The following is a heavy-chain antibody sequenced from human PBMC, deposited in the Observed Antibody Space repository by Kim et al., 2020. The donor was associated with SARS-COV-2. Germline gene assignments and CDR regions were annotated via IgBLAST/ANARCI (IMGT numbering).Heavy chain of an antibody. V-gene: IGHV3-23*05. D-gene: IGHD2-2*01. CDR1: GFTFSAYA. CDR3: AKDAPVRPTSPLEF. CDR2: IDANGEST. Sequence: GGSLRLSCEASGFTFSAYAMTWVRQVAGKGLEWVASIDANGESTYYADALKGRFTISRDNARDVVYLQMNSLRVEDTALYYCAKDAPVRPTSPLEFWGQGTQVTVST. J-gene: IGHJ4*02.